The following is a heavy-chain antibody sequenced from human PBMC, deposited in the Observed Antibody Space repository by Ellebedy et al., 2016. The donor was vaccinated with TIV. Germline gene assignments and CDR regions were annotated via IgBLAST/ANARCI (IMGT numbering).Heavy chain of an antibody. CDR3: VKAWGD. CDR1: GFTFSSYA. Sequence: PGGSLRLSCSASGFTFSSYAMHWVRQAPGKGLEYISAIVSNGDSTYYANSVKGRFIISRDNSKNTLYLQMSSLRLADTAVYYCVKAWGDWGQGTLVTVSS. D-gene: IGHD3-16*01. V-gene: IGHV3-64D*06. J-gene: IGHJ4*02. CDR2: IVSNGDST.